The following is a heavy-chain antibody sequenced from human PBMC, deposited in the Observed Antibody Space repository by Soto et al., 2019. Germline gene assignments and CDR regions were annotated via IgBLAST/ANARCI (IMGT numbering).Heavy chain of an antibody. Sequence: ASVKVSCKASGYTFTRYGISWVRQAPAQGLEWMGWISAYNGNTNYAQKLQGRVTMTTDTSTSTAYMELRSLRSDDTAVYYCARARLDYDFWSGYSPAFDYWGQGTLVTVSS. D-gene: IGHD3-3*01. V-gene: IGHV1-18*01. CDR1: GYTFTRYG. CDR2: ISAYNGNT. CDR3: ARARLDYDFWSGYSPAFDY. J-gene: IGHJ4*02.